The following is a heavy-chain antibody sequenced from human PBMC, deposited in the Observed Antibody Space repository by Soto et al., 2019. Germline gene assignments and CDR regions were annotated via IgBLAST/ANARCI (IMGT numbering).Heavy chain of an antibody. D-gene: IGHD6-6*01. V-gene: IGHV3-23*01. CDR1: GFTFSSYV. CDR3: AKEISSRPRDFDY. J-gene: IGHJ4*02. Sequence: EVQLLESGGGLVQPGGSLRLSCAASGFTFSSYVMSWDRQAPGKGLGWVAAISAGGGSTYFADSVNGRFTISRDNSKNTLYLQMNSLTAEDTAVYYCAKEISSRPRDFDYWGEGALVTVSS. CDR2: ISAGGGST.